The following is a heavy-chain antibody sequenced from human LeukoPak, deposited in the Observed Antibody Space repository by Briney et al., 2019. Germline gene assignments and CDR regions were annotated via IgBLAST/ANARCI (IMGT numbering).Heavy chain of an antibody. D-gene: IGHD3-16*02. V-gene: IGHV3-21*05. CDR3: ARDGNYRFDY. J-gene: IGHJ4*01. CDR1: GFTFRTYD. CDR2: IGTTPGYM. Sequence: GGSLRLSCAASGFTFRTYDMNWVRQTPGKGLEWLSYIGTTPGYMFYADSVKGRFTISRDSSKKTLFLQMNSLRAEDTAVYYCARDGNYRFDYWGHGTLVTVSS.